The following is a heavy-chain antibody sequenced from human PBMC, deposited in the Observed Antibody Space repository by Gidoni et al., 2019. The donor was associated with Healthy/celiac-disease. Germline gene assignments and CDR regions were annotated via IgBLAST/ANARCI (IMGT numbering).Heavy chain of an antibody. J-gene: IGHJ4*02. CDR3: ARDYGDYELAPNYFDY. D-gene: IGHD4-17*01. V-gene: IGHV4-39*01. CDR1: GGSISSSSYY. CDR2: IYYSGST. Sequence: QLQLQESGPGLVKPSETLSLTCTVSGGSISSSSYYWGWIRQPPGKGLEWIGSIYYSGSTYYNPSLKSRVTISVDTSKNQFSLKLSSVTAADTAVYYCARDYGDYELAPNYFDYWGQGTLVTVSS.